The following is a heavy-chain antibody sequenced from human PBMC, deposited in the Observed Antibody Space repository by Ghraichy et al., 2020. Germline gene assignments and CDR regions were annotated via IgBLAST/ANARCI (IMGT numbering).Heavy chain of an antibody. D-gene: IGHD5-18*01. CDR1: GGSFSGYY. Sequence: QTLSLTCAVYGGSFSGYYWSWIRQPPGKGLEWIGEINHSGSTNYNPSLKSRVTISVDTSKNQFSLKLSSVTAADTAVYYCARGRARGYSYGYPFEYFQHWGQGTLVTVSS. V-gene: IGHV4-34*01. CDR2: INHSGST. CDR3: ARGRARGYSYGYPFEYFQH. J-gene: IGHJ1*01.